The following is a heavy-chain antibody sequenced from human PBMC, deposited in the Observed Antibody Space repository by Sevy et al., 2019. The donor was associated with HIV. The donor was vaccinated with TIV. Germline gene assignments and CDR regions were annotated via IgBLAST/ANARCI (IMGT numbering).Heavy chain of an antibody. J-gene: IGHJ3*02. CDR3: AAPAVGATRGAFDI. D-gene: IGHD1-26*01. CDR1: GFTFISYA. Sequence: GSLRLSCAAPGFTFISYAMTRVRPAPGKGLEWVSTITGSGGSTYYTESVKGRFIISRDNSKNTLYLQMNSLRAEDTAVYYCAAPAVGATRGAFDIWGQGTMVTVSS. CDR2: ITGSGGST. V-gene: IGHV3-23*01.